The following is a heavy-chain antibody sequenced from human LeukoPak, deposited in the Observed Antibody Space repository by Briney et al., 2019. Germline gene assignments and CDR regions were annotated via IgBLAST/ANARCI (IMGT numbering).Heavy chain of an antibody. V-gene: IGHV4-30-4*01. D-gene: IGHD5-12*01. J-gene: IGHJ4*02. CDR2: IYYSGST. Sequence: SGTLSLTCDVSGGSIRSSNWWSWIRQPPGKGLEWIGYIYYSGSTYYNPSLKSRVTISVDTSKNQFSLKLSSVTAADTAVYYCARAGGVATLSDYWGQGTLVTVSS. CDR3: ARAGGVATLSDY. CDR1: GGSIRSSNW.